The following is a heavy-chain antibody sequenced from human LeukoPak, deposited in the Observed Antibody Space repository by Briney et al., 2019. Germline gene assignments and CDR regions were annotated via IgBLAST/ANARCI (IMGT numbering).Heavy chain of an antibody. Sequence: PGGSLRLSCAASGFTFSSYAMSWVRQAPGKGLEWVSAMTGRGGSTYYADSVKGRFTISRDNSKNTLYLQMDSLRAEDMAVYYCAKESNNSYYYYYMDVWGKGTTVTVSS. CDR1: GFTFSSYA. CDR3: AKESNNSYYYYYMDV. CDR2: MTGRGGST. V-gene: IGHV3-23*01. J-gene: IGHJ6*03. D-gene: IGHD1-1*01.